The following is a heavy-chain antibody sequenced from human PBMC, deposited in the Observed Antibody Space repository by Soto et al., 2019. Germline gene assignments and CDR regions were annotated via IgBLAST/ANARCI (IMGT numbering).Heavy chain of an antibody. CDR2: IIPIFGTA. CDR3: ASGYSSSWYRPNYYYYYGMDV. V-gene: IGHV1-69*13. Sequence: GASVKVSCKASGGTFSSYAISWVRQAPGQGLEWMGGIIPIFGTANYAQKLQGRVTITADESTSTAYMELSSLRSEDTAVYYCASGYSSSWYRPNYYYYYGMDVWGQGTTVTVSS. CDR1: GGTFSSYA. J-gene: IGHJ6*02. D-gene: IGHD6-13*01.